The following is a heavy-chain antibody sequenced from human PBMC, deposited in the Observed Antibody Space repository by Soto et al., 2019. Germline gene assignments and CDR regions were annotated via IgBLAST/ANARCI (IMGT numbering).Heavy chain of an antibody. D-gene: IGHD2-15*01. Sequence: QVQLVQSGAEVKKPGSSVKVSCKAPGGTFSSYAISWVRQAPGQGLEWMGGIIPIFGTAKYAQKFQGRVTITADESTITGYMALSSLKSEDTAVNYCARSQGGSSSLDIYYYYYYGMDVWGQGTTVTVSS. CDR2: IIPIFGTA. V-gene: IGHV1-69*01. CDR3: ARSQGGSSSLDIYYYYYYGMDV. J-gene: IGHJ6*02. CDR1: GGTFSSYA.